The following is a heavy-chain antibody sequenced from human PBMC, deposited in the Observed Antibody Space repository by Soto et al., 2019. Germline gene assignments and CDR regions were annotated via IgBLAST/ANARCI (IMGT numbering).Heavy chain of an antibody. CDR3: AKGGSSWTEWFDP. V-gene: IGHV1-2*02. CDR2: INPSSGGT. CDR1: GYPLTAKY. D-gene: IGHD6-13*01. J-gene: IGHJ5*02. Sequence: SVKVSCKASGYPLTAKYLHWVRQAPVQGLEWMGWINPSSGGTKEAQKFRGRVTMTRDTSISAAYMELSRLTSDDTAVYYCAKGGSSWTEWFDPWGQGTLVTVSS.